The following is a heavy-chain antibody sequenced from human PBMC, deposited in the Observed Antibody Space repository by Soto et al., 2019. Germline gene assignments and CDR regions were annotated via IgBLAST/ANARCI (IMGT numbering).Heavy chain of an antibody. Sequence: PSETLSLTCTVSGGSISSYYWSWIRQPPGKGLEWIGYIYYSGSTNYNPSLKSRVTISVDTSKNQFSLKLSSVTAADTAVYYCARCGDTGYYMDVWGKGTTVTVSS. J-gene: IGHJ6*03. V-gene: IGHV4-59*08. CDR2: IYYSGST. CDR1: GGSISSYY. D-gene: IGHD5-18*01. CDR3: ARCGDTGYYMDV.